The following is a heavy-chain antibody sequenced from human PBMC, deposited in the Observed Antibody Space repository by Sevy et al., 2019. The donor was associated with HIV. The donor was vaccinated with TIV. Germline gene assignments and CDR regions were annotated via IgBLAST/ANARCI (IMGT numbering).Heavy chain of an antibody. J-gene: IGHJ6*02. CDR3: ARGGYSYGYVGYYYYGMDV. CDR1: GFTFSSYW. V-gene: IGHV3-7*01. Sequence: GGSLRLSCAASGFTFSSYWMSWVRQAPGKGLEWVANIKQDGSEKYYVDSVKGRFTISRDNPKNSLYLQMNSLRAEDTAVYYCARGGYSYGYVGYYYYGMDVWGQGTTVTVSS. D-gene: IGHD5-18*01. CDR2: IKQDGSEK.